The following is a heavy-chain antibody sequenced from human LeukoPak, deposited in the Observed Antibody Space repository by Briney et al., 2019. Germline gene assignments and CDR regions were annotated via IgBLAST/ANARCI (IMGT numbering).Heavy chain of an antibody. Sequence: PGGSLRLSCAASGFTFSNYAVSWVRQAPGKGLEWVSAISGSVSGSGGNTYYADSVKGRFTISRDNSKNTLFLQMNSLRAEDTAVYYCAKDYSYGYGDYVTWFDPWGQGTLVTVSS. CDR1: GFTFSNYA. CDR3: AKDYSYGYGDYVTWFDP. V-gene: IGHV3-23*01. D-gene: IGHD4-17*01. J-gene: IGHJ5*02. CDR2: ISGSVSGSGGNT.